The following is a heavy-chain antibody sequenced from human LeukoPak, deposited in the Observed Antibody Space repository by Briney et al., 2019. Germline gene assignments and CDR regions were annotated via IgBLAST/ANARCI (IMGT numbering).Heavy chain of an antibody. J-gene: IGHJ4*02. D-gene: IGHD3-9*01. CDR1: GYTFTSYD. CDR2: MNPNSGNT. CDR3: ARDRAVGELRYFEH. V-gene: IGHV1-8*01. Sequence: GASVKVSCKASGYTFTSYDINWVRQATGQGLEWMGWMNPNSGNTGYVQKFQGRVTITTDESTSTAYMELSSLRSEDTAVYYCARDRAVGELRYFEHWGQGTLVTVSS.